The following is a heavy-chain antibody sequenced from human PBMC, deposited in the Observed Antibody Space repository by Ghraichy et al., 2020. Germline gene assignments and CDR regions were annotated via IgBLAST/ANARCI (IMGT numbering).Heavy chain of an antibody. Sequence: GGSLRLSCAASGFTFSNYAMHWVRQAPGKGLEWVAVISYDGSNKYYADSVKGRFTISRDSSKYTLYLQMNSLRAEDTAVYFCARVHRGVTKPAHADLWGQGTLVTVSS. J-gene: IGHJ4*02. D-gene: IGHD1-26*01. CDR2: ISYDGSNK. V-gene: IGHV3-30-3*01. CDR1: GFTFSNYA. CDR3: ARVHRGVTKPAHADL.